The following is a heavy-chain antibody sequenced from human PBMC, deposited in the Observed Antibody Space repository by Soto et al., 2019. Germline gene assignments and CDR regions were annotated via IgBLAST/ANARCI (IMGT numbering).Heavy chain of an antibody. CDR2: TYYRSKWFN. CDR3: ARGNGLDV. CDR1: GDSVSSDITS. D-gene: IGHD2-8*01. J-gene: IGHJ3*01. Sequence: SQTLSLTCAISGDSVSSDITSCNWIRQSPSRGLEWLGRTYYRSKWFNDYAASVKSRITINPDTSKNQFSLELNSMTPEDTAVYYCARGNGLDVWGQGTVVTVSS. V-gene: IGHV6-1*01.